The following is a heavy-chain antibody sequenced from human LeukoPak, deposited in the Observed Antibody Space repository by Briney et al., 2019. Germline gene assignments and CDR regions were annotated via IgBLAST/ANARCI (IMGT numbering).Heavy chain of an antibody. V-gene: IGHV3-74*01. D-gene: IGHD2-21*01. CDR2: INSDGSST. CDR3: ARGPARGNCFDY. Sequence: PGGSLRLSCAASGFTFSSYWMHWVRQAPGKGLVWVSRINSDGSSTSYADSVKGRFTISRDNAKNTLYLQMNSLRAEDTAVYYCARGPARGNCFDYWGQGILVTVSS. CDR1: GFTFSSYW. J-gene: IGHJ4*02.